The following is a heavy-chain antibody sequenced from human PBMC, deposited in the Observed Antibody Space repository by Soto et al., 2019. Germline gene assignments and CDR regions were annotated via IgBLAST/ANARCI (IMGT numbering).Heavy chain of an antibody. V-gene: IGHV4-34*01. CDR2: INHSGST. Sequence: PSETLSLTCDVYGGSFSGYIWTWIRQTPGKGLQWIGQINHSGSTYYNPSLKSRVTISVDTSKNQFSLKLSSVTAADTAVYYCARQLMVRGVTTYNWFDPWGQGTLVTVS. CDR3: ARQLMVRGVTTYNWFDP. D-gene: IGHD3-10*01. CDR1: GGSFSGYI. J-gene: IGHJ5*02.